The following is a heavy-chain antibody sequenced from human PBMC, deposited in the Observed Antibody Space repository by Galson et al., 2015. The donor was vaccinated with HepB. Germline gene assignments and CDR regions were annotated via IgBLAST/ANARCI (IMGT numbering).Heavy chain of an antibody. CDR1: GFTFSNFW. CDR2: ITRDGSEK. Sequence: SLRLSCAASGFTFSNFWMTWVRQAPGKGLECVATITRDGSEKLYADSVKGRFTLSRDNAKRSLYLQMNSLRAEDTAVYYCARDPLGGAFDIWGQGATVTVSS. J-gene: IGHJ3*02. V-gene: IGHV3-7*03. CDR3: ARDPLGGAFDI.